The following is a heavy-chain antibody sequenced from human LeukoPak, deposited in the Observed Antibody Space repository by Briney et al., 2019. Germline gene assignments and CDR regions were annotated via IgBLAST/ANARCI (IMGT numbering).Heavy chain of an antibody. Sequence: ASVKVSCKVSGNPLSEVSLHWVRQAPGQGLEWMGIINPAGGSTTYAQKFQGSRLTLTRDTSTSTVYMELSSLRSEDTAVYYCARGRGVHDSHTYDYFDYWGQGSLVTVSS. J-gene: IGHJ4*02. CDR1: GNPLSEVS. CDR3: ARGRGVHDSHTYDYFDY. D-gene: IGHD3-22*01. CDR2: INPAGGST. V-gene: IGHV1-46*01.